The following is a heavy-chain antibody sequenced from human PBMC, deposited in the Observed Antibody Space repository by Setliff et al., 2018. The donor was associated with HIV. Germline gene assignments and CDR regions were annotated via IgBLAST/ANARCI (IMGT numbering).Heavy chain of an antibody. Sequence: LSLTCAVSGGSISRSTYYWSWIRQSPGKELEWIGSINYSGTTYYNPSLKSRVTISLDTSKNQFSLKVRSVTAADSAVYYCASVRVDHNWFDPWGQGTLVTVSS. CDR1: GGSISRSTYY. CDR2: INYSGTT. J-gene: IGHJ5*02. V-gene: IGHV4-39*07. CDR3: ASVRVDHNWFDP.